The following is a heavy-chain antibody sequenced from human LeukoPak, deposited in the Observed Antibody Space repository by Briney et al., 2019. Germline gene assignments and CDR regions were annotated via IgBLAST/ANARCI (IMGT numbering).Heavy chain of an antibody. V-gene: IGHV1-46*01. CDR2: INPSGGST. J-gene: IGHJ4*02. CDR1: GYTFTSYY. D-gene: IGHD1-26*01. Sequence: ASVKVSCKASGYTFTSYYMRWVRQAPGQGLEWMGIINPSGGSTSYAQKFQGRVTMTRDMSTSTVYMELSSLRSEDTAVYYCARGSIVGATFDYFDYWGQGTLVTVSS. CDR3: ARGSIVGATFDYFDY.